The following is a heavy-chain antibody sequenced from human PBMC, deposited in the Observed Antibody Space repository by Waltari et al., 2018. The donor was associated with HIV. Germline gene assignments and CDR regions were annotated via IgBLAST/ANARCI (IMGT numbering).Heavy chain of an antibody. CDR2: INHSGST. Sequence: QVQLQQWGAGRLKPSETLSLTCAVYGGSFSGYYWSWIRQPPGKGLEWIGEINHSGSTNYNPSLKSRVTISVDTSKNQFSLKLSSVTAADTAVYYCARHGNYGDYVFDPWGQGTLVTVSS. J-gene: IGHJ5*02. CDR3: ARHGNYGDYVFDP. V-gene: IGHV4-34*01. D-gene: IGHD4-17*01. CDR1: GGSFSGYY.